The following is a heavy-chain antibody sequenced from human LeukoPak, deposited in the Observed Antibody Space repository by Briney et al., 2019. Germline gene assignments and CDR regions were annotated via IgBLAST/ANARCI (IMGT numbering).Heavy chain of an antibody. V-gene: IGHV3-13*01. Sequence: GGSLRLSCAASGFTISSCDMHWVRQLTGKGLEGVSVIATAGDTYYPGSAKGRLTIYRENARTFLYLRMNSLRAGDTAVYYCATAHLVIPGAMDMVFDYWGQGTLVTVSS. CDR2: IATAGDT. CDR1: GFTISSCD. J-gene: IGHJ4*02. CDR3: ATAHLVIPGAMDMVFDY. D-gene: IGHD2-2*01.